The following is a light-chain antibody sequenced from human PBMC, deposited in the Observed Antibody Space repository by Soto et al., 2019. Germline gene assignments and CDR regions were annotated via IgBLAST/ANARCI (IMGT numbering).Light chain of an antibody. CDR1: QSVSSSY. V-gene: IGKV3-20*01. CDR3: QQYGSSPRT. CDR2: GTS. J-gene: IGKJ1*01. Sequence: EIVLTQSAGTLSLSPGERGTLSCRASQSVSSSYLAWYQQKPGQAPRLLMYGTSTRATGTPDRFSGSGSGTDFTLTISSLEPEDVAVYYCQQYGSSPRTFGQGTKVDIK.